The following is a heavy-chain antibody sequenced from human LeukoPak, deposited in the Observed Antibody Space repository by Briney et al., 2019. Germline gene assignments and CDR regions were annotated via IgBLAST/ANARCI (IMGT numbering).Heavy chain of an antibody. CDR1: GFTFNNYG. J-gene: IGHJ4*02. CDR2: ISYDGRNI. CDR3: AKVRTSSGYYSNFDY. D-gene: IGHD3-22*01. Sequence: GGSLRLSCAASGFTFNNYGMHWVRQAPGKGLEWVAVISYDGRNIHYPDSVKGRFTISRDISTDTLWLQMDSLRAEDTAVYYCAKVRTSSGYYSNFDYWGQGTLVTVSS. V-gene: IGHV3-30*18.